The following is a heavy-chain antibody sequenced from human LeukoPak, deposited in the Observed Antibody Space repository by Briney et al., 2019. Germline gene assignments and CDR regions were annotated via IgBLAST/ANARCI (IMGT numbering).Heavy chain of an antibody. CDR3: ARTAHYGSGSF. CDR1: GFTVSSNY. V-gene: IGHV3-66*01. D-gene: IGHD3-10*01. J-gene: IGHJ4*02. Sequence: GGSLRLSCAASGFTVSSNYMSWVRQAPGKGLEWVSVIYSGGSTYYADSVKGRFTISRDNSKNTLYLQMNSLRAEDTAVYYCARTAHYGSGSFWGQGTLVTVSS. CDR2: IYSGGST.